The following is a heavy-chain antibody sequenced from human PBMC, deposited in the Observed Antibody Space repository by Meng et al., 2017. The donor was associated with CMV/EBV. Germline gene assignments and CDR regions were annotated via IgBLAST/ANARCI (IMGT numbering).Heavy chain of an antibody. CDR2: IYYSGST. J-gene: IGHJ5*02. CDR3: AREGYDFWSGSPPRGWFDP. D-gene: IGHD3-3*01. Sequence: GSLRLSCTVSGGSISSYYWSWIRQPPGKGLEWIGYIYYSGSTNYNPSLKRRVTISVDTSKNQFSLKLSSVAAADTAVSYCAREGYDFWSGSPPRGWFDPWGQGTLVAVSS. V-gene: IGHV4-59*01. CDR1: GGSISSYY.